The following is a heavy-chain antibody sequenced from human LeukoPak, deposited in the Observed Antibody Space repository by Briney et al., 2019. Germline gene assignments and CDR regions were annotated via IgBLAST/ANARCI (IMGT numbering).Heavy chain of an antibody. V-gene: IGHV1-2*02. D-gene: IGHD1-7*01. CDR2: INPNSGGT. CDR3: ARNPSAWNYANFDY. J-gene: IGHJ4*02. CDR1: GYTFTGYY. Sequence: GASVKVSCKASGYTFTGYYMHWVRQAPGQGLEWMGWINPNSGGTNYAQKFQGRVTMTRDTSISTAYMELSRLRSDDTAVYYCARNPSAWNYANFDYWGQGTLVTVSS.